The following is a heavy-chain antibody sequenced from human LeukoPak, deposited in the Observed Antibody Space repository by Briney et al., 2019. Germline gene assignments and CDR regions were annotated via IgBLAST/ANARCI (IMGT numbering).Heavy chain of an antibody. V-gene: IGHV3-48*04. D-gene: IGHD3-10*01. CDR2: ISSSSSTI. CDR1: GFTFSSYS. CDR3: ARDHLVRGVIITYDY. J-gene: IGHJ4*02. Sequence: PGGSLRLSCAASGFTFSSYSMNWVRQAPGKGLEWVSYISSSSSTIYYADSVKGRFTISRDNAKNSLYLQMNSLRAEDTAVYYCARDHLVRGVIITYDYWGQGTLVTVSS.